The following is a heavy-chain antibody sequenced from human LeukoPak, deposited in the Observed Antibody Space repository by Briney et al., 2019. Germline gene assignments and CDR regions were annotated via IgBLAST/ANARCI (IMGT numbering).Heavy chain of an antibody. CDR3: ASQKGEDAEYFQH. CDR1: GYSFTSYW. Sequence: GESLKISCKGSGYSFTSYWIGWVRQMPGKGLEWMGIIYPGDSDTRYSPSFQGQVTISADKPISTAYLQWSSLKASDTAMYFCASQKGEDAEYFQHWGQGTLVTVSS. D-gene: IGHD1-26*01. CDR2: IYPGDSDT. V-gene: IGHV5-51*01. J-gene: IGHJ1*01.